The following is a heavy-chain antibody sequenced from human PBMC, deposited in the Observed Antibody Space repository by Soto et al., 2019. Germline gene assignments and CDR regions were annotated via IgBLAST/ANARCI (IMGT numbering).Heavy chain of an antibody. Sequence: QVQLVESGGGLVKPGGSLRLSCAASGLTFSDCYMNWIRQAPGKGLEWVSYISSSGSSINYAGSVKGRLTISRDNAKNSLFLQMNSRGAEERAMYSLGRARLGEWGNARAAGGKGTRLTV. D-gene: IGHD3-16*01. V-gene: IGHV3-11*01. CDR3: GRARLGEWGNARAA. J-gene: IGHJ6*03. CDR1: GLTFSDCY. CDR2: ISSSGSSI.